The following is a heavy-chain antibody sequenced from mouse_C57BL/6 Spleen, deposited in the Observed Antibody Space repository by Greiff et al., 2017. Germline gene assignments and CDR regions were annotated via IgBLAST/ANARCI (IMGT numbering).Heavy chain of an antibody. CDR1: GYTFTSYW. D-gene: IGHD4-1*02. J-gene: IGHJ2*01. Sequence: QVHVKQPGAELVRPGTSVKLSCKASGYTFTSYWMHWVKQRPGQGLEWIGVIDPSDSYTNYNQKFKGKATLTVDTSSSTAYMQLSSLTSEDAAVDYCAKAQLGRRRCDYWGQGTTLTVSS. V-gene: IGHV1-59*01. CDR3: AKAQLGRRRCDY. CDR2: IDPSDSYT.